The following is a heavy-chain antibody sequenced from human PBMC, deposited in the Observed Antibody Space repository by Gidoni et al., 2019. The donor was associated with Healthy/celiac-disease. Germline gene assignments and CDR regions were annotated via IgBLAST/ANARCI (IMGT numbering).Heavy chain of an antibody. V-gene: IGHV6-1*01. D-gene: IGHD1-1*01. CDR1: GESVSSNSAA. CDR3: ARGGRNGDFDC. CDR2: TYYRSRWYT. Sequence: QVQLQQSGPGLVQPSQTLSVTCAISGESVSSNSAAWSWIRQSPSRGLEWLGRTYYRSRWYTDYAVSVKGRITNNPDTSKNQFSLQLNSVTPEDTTVYYCARGGRNGDFDCWGQGTLVTVSS. J-gene: IGHJ4*02.